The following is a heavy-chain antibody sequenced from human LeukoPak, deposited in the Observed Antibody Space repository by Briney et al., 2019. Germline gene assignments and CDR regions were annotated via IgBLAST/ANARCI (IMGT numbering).Heavy chain of an antibody. V-gene: IGHV4-31*03. Sequence: PSQTLSLTCTVSGGSISSGGYYWSWIRQHPGKGLEWIGNIYRSGTTYYNPSLKSRVTISMDTSKNQFSLKLSSVTAADTAVYYCARAGDIAMAYPAYFDYRGQGTPVTVSS. J-gene: IGHJ4*02. CDR2: IYRSGTT. CDR3: ARAGDIAMAYPAYFDY. D-gene: IGHD5-18*01. CDR1: GGSISSGGYY.